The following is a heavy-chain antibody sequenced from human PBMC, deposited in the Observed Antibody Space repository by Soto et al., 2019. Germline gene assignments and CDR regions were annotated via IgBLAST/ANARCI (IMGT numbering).Heavy chain of an antibody. Sequence: PSETLSLTCTVSGGSISSYYWSWIRQPPGKGLEWIGYIYYSGSTNYNPSLKSRVTISVDTSKNQFSLKLSSVTAADTAVYYCARQPYYDFWSGYYTDYYYYMDVWGKGTTVTVSS. J-gene: IGHJ6*03. D-gene: IGHD3-3*01. V-gene: IGHV4-59*01. CDR3: ARQPYYDFWSGYYTDYYYYMDV. CDR1: GGSISSYY. CDR2: IYYSGST.